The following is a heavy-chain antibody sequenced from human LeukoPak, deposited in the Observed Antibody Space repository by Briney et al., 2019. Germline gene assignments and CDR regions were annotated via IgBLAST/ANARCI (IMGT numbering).Heavy chain of an antibody. V-gene: IGHV1-8*03. J-gene: IGHJ6*03. CDR3: ARGPSVLRFLEWLPSPTGDYMDV. Sequence: GASVKVSCKASGYTFTSYDINWVRQATGQGLEWMGWMNPNSGNTGYAQKFQGRVTITRNTSISTAYMELSSLRSEDTAVYYCARGPSVLRFLEWLPSPTGDYMDVWGKGTTATVSS. CDR1: GYTFTSYD. D-gene: IGHD3-3*01. CDR2: MNPNSGNT.